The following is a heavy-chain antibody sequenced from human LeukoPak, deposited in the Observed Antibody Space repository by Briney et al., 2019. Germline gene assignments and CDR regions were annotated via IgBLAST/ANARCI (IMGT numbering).Heavy chain of an antibody. CDR1: GGSIASSSYY. Sequence: SETLSLTCTVSGGSIASSSYYWGWIRQPPGKGLEWIGSIFYSGNTYYNPSLKSRVTISIDTSKNQFSLKLSSVTPADTAVNYCARQLLKSSGWYGDYWGQGTLVTVSS. CDR3: ARQLLKSSGWYGDY. J-gene: IGHJ4*02. D-gene: IGHD6-19*01. CDR2: IFYSGNT. V-gene: IGHV4-39*01.